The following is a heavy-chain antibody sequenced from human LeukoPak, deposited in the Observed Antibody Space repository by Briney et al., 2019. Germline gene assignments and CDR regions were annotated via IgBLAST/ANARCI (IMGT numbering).Heavy chain of an antibody. CDR2: IYSSGRT. V-gene: IGHV4-39*02. CDR1: GGSISSSSYY. J-gene: IGHJ4*02. Sequence: SETLSLTCTVSGGSISSSSYYWGWIRQPPGKGLEWIASIYSSGRTYYNLSLKSGGTISVDTSKNHFSRKLRSVTAADTAVYYCATLDGYFDYWGQGTLVTVCS. D-gene: IGHD5-24*01. CDR3: ATLDGYFDY.